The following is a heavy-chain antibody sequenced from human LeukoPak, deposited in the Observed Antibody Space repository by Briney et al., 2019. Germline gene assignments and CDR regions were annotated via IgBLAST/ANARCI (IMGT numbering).Heavy chain of an antibody. CDR2: ISSSSSYI. V-gene: IGHV3-21*01. CDR3: ARAPGYSSGWSHRGPFDY. Sequence: PGGSLRLSCAASGFTVSSNYMSWVRQAPGKGLEWVSSISSSSSYIYYADSVKGRFTISRDNAKNSLYLQMNSLRAEDTAVYYCARAPGYSSGWSHRGPFDYWGQGTLVTVSS. D-gene: IGHD6-19*01. CDR1: GFTVSSNY. J-gene: IGHJ4*02.